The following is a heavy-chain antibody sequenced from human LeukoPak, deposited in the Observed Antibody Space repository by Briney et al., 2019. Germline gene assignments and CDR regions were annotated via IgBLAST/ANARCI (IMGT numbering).Heavy chain of an antibody. J-gene: IGHJ6*02. CDR2: IYTSGST. D-gene: IGHD1-26*01. V-gene: IGHV4-4*07. Sequence: SETLSLTCTVSGGSISSYYWSWVRQPAGKGLEWIGRIYTSGSTNYNPSLKSRVTISVDTSKNQFSLKLSSVTAADTAVYYCAAGIVGATTGLVWGQGTTVTVSS. CDR1: GGSISSYY. CDR3: AAGIVGATTGLV.